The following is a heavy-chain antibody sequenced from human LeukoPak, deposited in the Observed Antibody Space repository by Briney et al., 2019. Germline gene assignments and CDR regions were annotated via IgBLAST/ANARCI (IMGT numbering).Heavy chain of an antibody. D-gene: IGHD2-15*01. V-gene: IGHV4-59*12. CDR1: GGSISSYY. CDR2: IYYSGST. J-gene: IGHJ4*02. CDR3: ARNGRAWWEPPYFHY. Sequence: PSETLSLTCTVSGGSISSYYWSWIRQPPGKGLEWIGYIYYSGSTNYNPSLRSRVPISVATSKNQFSLKLSSVTAADTAMYFCARNGRAWWEPPYFHYRGQGTLVTVSS.